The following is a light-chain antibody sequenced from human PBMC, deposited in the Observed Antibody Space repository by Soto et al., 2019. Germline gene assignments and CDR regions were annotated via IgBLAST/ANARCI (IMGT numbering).Light chain of an antibody. V-gene: IGLV2-14*01. J-gene: IGLJ1*01. CDR1: SSGVGGYNS. Sequence: SVLTQPASVSGSPGLSITISCTGTSSGVGGYNSVSWYQQHPGKAPKLLIHEVSDRPSGVSSRFSGSKSGNTASLTISGLQAEDEADYYCSSYTSSDTPVFGTGTKVTVL. CDR2: EVS. CDR3: SSYTSSDTPV.